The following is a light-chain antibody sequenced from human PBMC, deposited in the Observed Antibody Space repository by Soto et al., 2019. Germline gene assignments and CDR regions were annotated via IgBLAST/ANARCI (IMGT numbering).Light chain of an antibody. V-gene: IGKV1-5*03. CDR1: QSISSW. Sequence: DIQMTQSPSTLSASVGDRVTITCRASQSISSWLAWYQQKPGKAPKLLIYKASSLESGVPSRFSGSGSGTEFTLTISSLQPEDFATYYCQQSYSTPETFGQGTKVDIK. CDR2: KAS. CDR3: QQSYSTPET. J-gene: IGKJ1*01.